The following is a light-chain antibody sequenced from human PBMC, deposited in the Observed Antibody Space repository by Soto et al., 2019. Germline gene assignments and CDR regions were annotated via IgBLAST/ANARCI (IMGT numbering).Light chain of an antibody. Sequence: QSALTQPPSVSGSPGQSVTISCTGTSGDVDPYNYVSWYQQHPGRAPKLVIYDVNMRPSGVPDRFSGSKSGYTSSLTISGLQAEDEADYYCCSYVGTPLVGGGTKLTVL. CDR1: SGDVDPYNY. CDR2: DVN. CDR3: CSYVGTPL. V-gene: IGLV2-11*01. J-gene: IGLJ2*01.